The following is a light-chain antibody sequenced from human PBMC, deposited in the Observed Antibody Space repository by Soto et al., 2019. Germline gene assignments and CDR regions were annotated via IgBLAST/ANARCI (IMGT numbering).Light chain of an antibody. J-gene: IGKJ1*01. CDR3: QHGRS. Sequence: EIVLTQSPGTLSLPPGDRATLSCRASQSVSSSYLAWYQQKPGQAPSLLIYDASTRATDIPARFSGSGSGTEFSLTISSLQSADCAIYFCQHGRSFGQGTKVDIK. CDR1: QSVSSSY. CDR2: DAS. V-gene: IGKV3-20*01.